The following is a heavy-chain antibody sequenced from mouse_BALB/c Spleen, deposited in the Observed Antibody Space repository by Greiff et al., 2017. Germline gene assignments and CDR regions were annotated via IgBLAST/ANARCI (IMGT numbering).Heavy chain of an antibody. CDR1: GFTFSSYA. V-gene: IGHV5-6-5*01. D-gene: IGHD2-14*01. CDR3: ARGGYRYDWYFDV. J-gene: IGHJ1*01. Sequence: EVQLVESGGGLVKPGGSLKLSCAASGFTFSSYAMSWVRQTPEKRLEWVASISSGGSTYYPDSVKGRFTISRDNARNILYLQMSSLRSEDTAMYYCARGGYRYDWYFDVWGAGTTVTVSS. CDR2: ISSGGST.